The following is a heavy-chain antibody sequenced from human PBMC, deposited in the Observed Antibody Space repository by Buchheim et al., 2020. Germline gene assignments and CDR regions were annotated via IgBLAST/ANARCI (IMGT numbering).Heavy chain of an antibody. Sequence: EVQLLESGGGLVQPGGSLRLSCAASGFTFSSYAMSWVRQAPGKGLEWVSAISSSGGSTYYADSVKGRFTIPRDNSKNTLYLQMNSLRAEDTAVYYCAKTSDYYDSSGYGCFDYWGQGTL. CDR2: ISSSGGST. CDR1: GFTFSSYA. D-gene: IGHD3-22*01. CDR3: AKTSDYYDSSGYGCFDY. V-gene: IGHV3-23*01. J-gene: IGHJ4*02.